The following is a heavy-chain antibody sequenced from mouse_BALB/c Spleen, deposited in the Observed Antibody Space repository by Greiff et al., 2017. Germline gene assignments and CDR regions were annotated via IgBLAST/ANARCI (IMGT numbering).Heavy chain of an antibody. CDR2: IRLKSDNYAT. J-gene: IGHJ2*01. Sequence: EVMLVESGGGLVQPGGSMKLSCVASGFTFSSYWMSWVRQSPEKGLEWVAEIRLKSDNYATHYAESVKGKFTISRDDSKSRLYLQMNSLRAEDTGIYYCTRYGYLDFDYWGQGTTLTVSS. CDR1: GFTFSSYW. V-gene: IGHV6-6*02. D-gene: IGHD1-2*01. CDR3: TRYGYLDFDY.